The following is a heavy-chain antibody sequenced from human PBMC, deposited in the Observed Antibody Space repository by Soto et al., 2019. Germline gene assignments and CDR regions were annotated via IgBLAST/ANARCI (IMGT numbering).Heavy chain of an antibody. J-gene: IGHJ5*02. V-gene: IGHV3-64D*06. Sequence: GGSLRLSCSASGFTFSSYAMHWVRQAPGKGLEYVSAISSNGGSTYYADSVKGRFTISRDNSKNTLYLQMSSLRAEDTAVYYCVKGVAGLIYRWFDHWGHRPLVTASS. CDR2: ISSNGGST. CDR1: GFTFSSYA. CDR3: VKGVAGLIYRWFDH. D-gene: IGHD1-26*01.